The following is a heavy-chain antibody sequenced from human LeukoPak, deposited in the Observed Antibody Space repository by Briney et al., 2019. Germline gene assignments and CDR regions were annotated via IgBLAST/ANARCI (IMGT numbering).Heavy chain of an antibody. D-gene: IGHD3-10*01. J-gene: IGHJ4*02. CDR2: ISSSSSYI. Sequence: GSMRLSCAASGFTFSSYCMNWVRQAPGKGLEWVSSISSSSSYIYYADSVKGRFTISRDNAKNSLYLQMNSLRAEDTAVYYCARGRITMVRGVTDFDYWGQGTLVTVSS. V-gene: IGHV3-21*01. CDR3: ARGRITMVRGVTDFDY. CDR1: GFTFSSYC.